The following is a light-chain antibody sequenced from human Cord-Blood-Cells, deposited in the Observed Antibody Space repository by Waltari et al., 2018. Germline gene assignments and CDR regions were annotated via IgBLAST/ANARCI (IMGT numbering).Light chain of an antibody. V-gene: IGLV3-21*04. CDR3: QVWDSSSDHVV. Sequence: SYVLTQPPSLSVAPGQTARITCGGNNIVRTSVHWYQQKPGQAPVLVIYYDSDRPSGIPERFSGSNAGNTATLTISRVEAGDEADYYCQVWDSSSDHVVFGGGTKLTVL. CDR1: NIVRTS. J-gene: IGLJ2*01. CDR2: YDS.